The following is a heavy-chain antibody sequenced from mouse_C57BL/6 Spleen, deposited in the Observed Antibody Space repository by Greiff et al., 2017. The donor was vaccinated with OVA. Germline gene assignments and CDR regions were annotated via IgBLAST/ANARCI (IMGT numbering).Heavy chain of an antibody. J-gene: IGHJ3*01. CDR3: ATDGGKNPFAY. V-gene: IGHV1-80*01. D-gene: IGHD2-3*01. CDR2: IYPGDGDT. Sequence: VKLVESGAELVKPGASVKISCKASGYAFSSYWMNWVKQRPGKGLEWIGQIYPGDGDTNYNGKFKGKATLTADKSSSTAYMQLSSLTSEDSAVYFCATDGGKNPFAYWGQGTLVTVSA. CDR1: GYAFSSYW.